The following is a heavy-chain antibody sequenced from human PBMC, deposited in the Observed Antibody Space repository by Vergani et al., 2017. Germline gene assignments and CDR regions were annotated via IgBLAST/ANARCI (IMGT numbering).Heavy chain of an antibody. CDR1: GGSFTSYH. Sequence: QAQLQQWGGGLLKPSETLSLTCVVNGGSFTSYHWTWLRQSPGEGLEWVGDIDHTGRPDYNPSLKSRLTMSVDKSRNQFSLTLNSVTATDTAIYFCARVNTETNGHLYYYYYMDVWGQGTAVTVS. CDR3: ARVNTETNGHLYYYYYMDV. CDR2: IDHTGRP. V-gene: IGHV4-34*01. D-gene: IGHD4-11*01. J-gene: IGHJ6*03.